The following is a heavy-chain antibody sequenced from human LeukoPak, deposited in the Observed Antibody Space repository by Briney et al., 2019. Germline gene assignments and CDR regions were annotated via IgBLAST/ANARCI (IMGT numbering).Heavy chain of an antibody. CDR2: INSNSGGT. V-gene: IGHV1-2*04. CDR3: ARQTHEKDTAMEFFDY. J-gene: IGHJ4*02. Sequence: LKDSCRTGGYTFTGSYRHGGRQAPGQGGEGMGGINSNSGGTNYAQKFHGWVTMTRDTSISTAYIALSRLRSDDTAVYYCARQTHEKDTAMEFFDYWGQGTLVTVSS. D-gene: IGHD5-18*01. CDR1: GYTFTGSY.